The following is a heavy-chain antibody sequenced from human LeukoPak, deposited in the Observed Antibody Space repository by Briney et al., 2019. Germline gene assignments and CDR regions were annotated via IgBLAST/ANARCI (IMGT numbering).Heavy chain of an antibody. CDR3: AETSYYDSSGYAV. J-gene: IGHJ6*04. CDR2: IRYDGSNK. V-gene: IGHV3-30*02. Sequence: GGSLRLSCAASGFTFSSYGMHWVRQAPGKGLEWVAFIRYDGSNKYYADSVKGRFTISRDNSKNTLYLQMNSLRAEDTAVYYCAETSYYDSSGYAVWGKGTTVTVSS. D-gene: IGHD3-22*01. CDR1: GFTFSSYG.